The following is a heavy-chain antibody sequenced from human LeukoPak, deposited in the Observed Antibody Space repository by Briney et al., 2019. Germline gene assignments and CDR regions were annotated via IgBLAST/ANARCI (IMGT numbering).Heavy chain of an antibody. CDR1: GYTFTSYG. Sequence: ASVKVSCKASGYTFTSYGISWVRQAPGQGLEWMGWISAYNGNTNYAQKLQDRVTMTTDTSTSTAYMELRSLRSDDTVVYYSAWTAMVTGTDYWGQGTLVTVSS. CDR2: ISAYNGNT. J-gene: IGHJ4*02. D-gene: IGHD5-18*01. CDR3: AWTAMVTGTDY. V-gene: IGHV1-18*01.